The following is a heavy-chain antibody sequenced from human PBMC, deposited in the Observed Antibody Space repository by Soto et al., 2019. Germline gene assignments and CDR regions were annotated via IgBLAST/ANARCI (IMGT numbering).Heavy chain of an antibody. CDR2: ISGSGGST. J-gene: IGHJ4*02. Sequence: GGSLRLSCAASGFTFSSYAMSWVRQAPGKGLEWVSAISGSGGSTYYADSVKGRFTISRDNSKNTLYLQMNSLRAEDTAVYYCAKQQGRGWDEGAHRTLDYWGQGTLVTVSS. V-gene: IGHV3-23*01. D-gene: IGHD6-19*01. CDR3: AKQQGRGWDEGAHRTLDY. CDR1: GFTFSSYA.